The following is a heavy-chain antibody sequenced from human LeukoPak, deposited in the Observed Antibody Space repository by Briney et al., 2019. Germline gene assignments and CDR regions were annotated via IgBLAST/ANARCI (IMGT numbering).Heavy chain of an antibody. Sequence: SETLSLTCTVSGGSISSYYWSWIRQPPGKVLEWNGYIYYSGSTNYNPSLKSRVTISVDTSKNQFSLKLSSVTAADTAVYYCARGARPGYCSSTSCYAGDAFDIWSQGTMVTVSS. J-gene: IGHJ3*02. CDR1: GGSISSYY. CDR3: ARGARPGYCSSTSCYAGDAFDI. CDR2: IYYSGST. V-gene: IGHV4-59*01. D-gene: IGHD2-2*01.